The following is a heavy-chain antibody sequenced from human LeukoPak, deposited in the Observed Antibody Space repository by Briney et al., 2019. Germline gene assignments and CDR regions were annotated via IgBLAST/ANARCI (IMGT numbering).Heavy chain of an antibody. D-gene: IGHD3-22*01. CDR3: ARDRSYDSSGYYRNWLDP. V-gene: IGHV4-38-2*02. CDR1: GYSISSGYY. Sequence: PSETLSLTCTVSGYSISSGYYWGWIRQPPGKGLEWIGSIYHSGRTFYNPSLKSRVTISVDNAKNQLSLKLSSVTAADTAGYYCARDRSYDSSGYYRNWLDPWGQGTLVTVSS. J-gene: IGHJ5*02. CDR2: IYHSGRT.